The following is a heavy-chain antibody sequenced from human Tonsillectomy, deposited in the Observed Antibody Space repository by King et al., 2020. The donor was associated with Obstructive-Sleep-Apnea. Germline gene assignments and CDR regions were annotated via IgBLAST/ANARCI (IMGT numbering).Heavy chain of an antibody. CDR3: ARPRLTLSSLGLGELSPNLDY. D-gene: IGHD3-16*02. Sequence: VKLVESGGGVVQPGRSLRLSCAASGFTFSSYAMHWVRQAPGKGLEWVAVISYDGSNKYYADSVKGRFTISRDNSKNTLYLQMNSLRAEDTAVYYCARPRLTLSSLGLGELSPNLDYWGQGTLVTVSS. CDR1: GFTFSSYA. CDR2: ISYDGSNK. J-gene: IGHJ4*02. V-gene: IGHV3-30*04.